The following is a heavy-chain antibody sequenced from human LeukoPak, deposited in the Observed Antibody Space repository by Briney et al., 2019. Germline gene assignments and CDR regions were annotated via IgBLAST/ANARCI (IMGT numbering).Heavy chain of an antibody. CDR2: LNPDTGST. Sequence: ASVQVSCKASGYTFTGYYIHWVRQAPGQGLEWMGGLNPDTGSTNYAQKFQARVIMTRDTSINTAYMEMRRLRYDDTAMYFCARESFSGSGGLNWFAPWGQRTLVTVSA. J-gene: IGHJ5*02. V-gene: IGHV1-2*02. D-gene: IGHD3-10*01. CDR3: ARESFSGSGGLNWFAP. CDR1: GYTFTGYY.